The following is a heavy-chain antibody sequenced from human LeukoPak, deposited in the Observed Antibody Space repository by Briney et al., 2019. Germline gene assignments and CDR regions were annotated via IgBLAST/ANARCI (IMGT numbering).Heavy chain of an antibody. Sequence: GGSLRLSCAASGYTFSSYWMHWVRQAPGKGLVWVSLINTDGSITIYADSVKGRFTISRDNSKNTLDLQMNSLRAEDTAVYYCARVSGSLEFDYWGQGTLVTVSS. CDR3: ARVSGSLEFDY. J-gene: IGHJ4*02. CDR2: INTDGSIT. V-gene: IGHV3-74*01. D-gene: IGHD5-12*01. CDR1: GYTFSSYW.